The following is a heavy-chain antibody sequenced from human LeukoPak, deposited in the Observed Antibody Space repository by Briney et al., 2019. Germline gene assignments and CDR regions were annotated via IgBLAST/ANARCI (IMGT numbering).Heavy chain of an antibody. CDR1: GFTFSDYY. J-gene: IGHJ6*03. V-gene: IGHV3-11*04. CDR2: ISSSGSTI. Sequence: PGGSLRLSCAASGFTFSDYYMSWIRQAPGKGLEWVSYISSSGSTIYYADSVKGRFTISRDNAKNSLYLQMNSLRAEDTAVYYCASRRSHYYYYMDVWGKGTTVTVSS. CDR3: ASRRSHYYYYMDV.